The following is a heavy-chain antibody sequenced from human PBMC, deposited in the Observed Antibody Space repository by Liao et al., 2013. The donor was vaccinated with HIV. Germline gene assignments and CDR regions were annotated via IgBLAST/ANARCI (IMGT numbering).Heavy chain of an antibody. D-gene: IGHD4-17*01. CDR3: ARDRSMTTEGRDAFDI. V-gene: IGHV4-30-4*08. J-gene: IGHJ3*02. CDR2: IYYSGST. CDR1: GGSINSGDYY. Sequence: QVQLQESGPGLVKPSQTLSLTCTVSGGSINSGDYYWSWIRQPPGKGLEWIGYIYYSGSTYYNPSLKSRVTISVDTSKNQFSLKLSSVTAADTAVYYSARDRSMTTEGRDAFDIWGQGTMVTVSS.